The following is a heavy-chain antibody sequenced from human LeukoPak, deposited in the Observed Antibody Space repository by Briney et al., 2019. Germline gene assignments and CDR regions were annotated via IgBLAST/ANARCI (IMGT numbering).Heavy chain of an antibody. CDR3: ARDAGYGDAFDI. J-gene: IGHJ3*02. Sequence: SETLSLTCTVSGGSISSYYWSWLRQPPGKGLEWIGYIYYSGSTNYNPSLKSRVTISVDTSKNQFSLKLSSVTAADTAVYYCARDAGYGDAFDIWGQGTMVTVSS. V-gene: IGHV4-59*12. CDR1: GGSISSYY. D-gene: IGHD5-18*01. CDR2: IYYSGST.